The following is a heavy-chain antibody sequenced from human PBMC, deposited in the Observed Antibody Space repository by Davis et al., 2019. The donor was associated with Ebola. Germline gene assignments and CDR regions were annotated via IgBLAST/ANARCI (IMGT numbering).Heavy chain of an antibody. CDR1: GGSISSSNW. Sequence: MPSETLSLTCAVSGGSISSSNWWRWVRQPPGKGLEWIGEIYHSGSTNYNPSLKSRATISVDKSKNQFSLKLSSVTAADTAVYYCARDGESGSYTYYFDYWGQGTLVTVSS. CDR2: IYHSGST. D-gene: IGHD1-26*01. J-gene: IGHJ4*02. CDR3: ARDGESGSYTYYFDY. V-gene: IGHV4-4*02.